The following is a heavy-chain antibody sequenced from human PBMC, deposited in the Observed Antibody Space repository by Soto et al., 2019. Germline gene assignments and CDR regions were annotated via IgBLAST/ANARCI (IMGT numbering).Heavy chain of an antibody. CDR1: GDSVSNNRAT. CDR3: ARDPPDFNSGFDF. J-gene: IGHJ4*02. D-gene: IGHD1-26*01. CDR2: TYYRSKWIS. Sequence: SQTFSLTCAISGDSVSNNRATWNWIRQSPPGGLEWLGRTYYRSKWISDYAMSVKSRISINPDTSKNLISLHLNSVTPEDTAVYYCARDPPDFNSGFDFWGQGTPVTVSS. V-gene: IGHV6-1*01.